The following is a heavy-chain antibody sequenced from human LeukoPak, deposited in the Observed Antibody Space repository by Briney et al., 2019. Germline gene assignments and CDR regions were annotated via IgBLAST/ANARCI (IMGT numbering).Heavy chain of an antibody. CDR2: IYYSGST. J-gene: IGHJ6*02. D-gene: IGHD3-3*01. Sequence: SETLSLTCTVPGGSISSYYWSWIRQPPGKGLEGLGFIYYSGSTNYNPSLKSRVTISVDTSKNQFSLKLSSVTAADTAVYYCARANLAYYDFWKDGMDVWGQGTTVTVSS. CDR1: GGSISSYY. V-gene: IGHV4-59*01. CDR3: ARANLAYYDFWKDGMDV.